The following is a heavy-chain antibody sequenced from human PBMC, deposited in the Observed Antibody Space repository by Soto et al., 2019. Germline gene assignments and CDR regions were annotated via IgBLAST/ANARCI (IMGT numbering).Heavy chain of an antibody. J-gene: IGHJ5*02. Sequence: ASVKVSCKASGYTFTSYGISWVRQAPGQGLEWMGWINPYNGNTNYAQKLQGRVTMTTDTSTSTAYMELGSLRSEDTAVYYCAREHYGNSAWFDPWGQGTLVTVSS. D-gene: IGHD3-10*01. CDR3: AREHYGNSAWFDP. V-gene: IGHV1-18*01. CDR2: INPYNGNT. CDR1: GYTFTSYG.